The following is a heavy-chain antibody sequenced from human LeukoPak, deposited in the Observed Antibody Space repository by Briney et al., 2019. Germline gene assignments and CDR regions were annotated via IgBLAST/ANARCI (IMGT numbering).Heavy chain of an antibody. V-gene: IGHV3-11*01. CDR2: ISSSGSTI. J-gene: IGHJ4*02. D-gene: IGHD3-9*01. Sequence: PGGSLRLSCAASGFTFSDYYMSWIRQAPGKGLEWVSYISSSGSTIYYADSVKGRFTISRDNAKNSLYLQMNSLRAEDTAVYYCASRGPTYYGILTGYYNVGDYWGQGTLVTVSS. CDR3: ASRGPTYYGILTGYYNVGDY. CDR1: GFTFSDYY.